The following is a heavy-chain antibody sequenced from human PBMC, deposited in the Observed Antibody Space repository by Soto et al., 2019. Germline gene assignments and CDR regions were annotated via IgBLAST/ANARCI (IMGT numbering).Heavy chain of an antibody. D-gene: IGHD3-10*01. CDR1: GFTVSNNY. J-gene: IGHJ4*02. CDR2: IYSGGYT. Sequence: EVQLVESGGGLIQPGGSLRLSCAVSGFTVSNNYMSWVRQAPGKGLEGVSVIYSGGYTAYGDSVKGRFTISRDNSKNTLIFKMKSRGPADSACFSCGRARGGGGYWGQGTLVTVSS. V-gene: IGHV3-53*01. CDR3: GRARGGGGY.